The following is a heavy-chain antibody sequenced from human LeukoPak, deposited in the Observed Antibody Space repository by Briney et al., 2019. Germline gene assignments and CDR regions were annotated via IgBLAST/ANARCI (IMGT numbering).Heavy chain of an antibody. Sequence: PGGSLRLSCAASGFTFSSYAMSWVRQAPGKGLEWVSAISGSGGSTYYADSVKGRFTISRDNSKNTLYLQMNSLRAEDTAVYYCASRYLMVRGVIIQAPLDYWGQGTPVTVSS. D-gene: IGHD3-10*01. CDR2: ISGSGGST. CDR1: GFTFSSYA. V-gene: IGHV3-23*01. CDR3: ASRYLMVRGVIIQAPLDY. J-gene: IGHJ4*02.